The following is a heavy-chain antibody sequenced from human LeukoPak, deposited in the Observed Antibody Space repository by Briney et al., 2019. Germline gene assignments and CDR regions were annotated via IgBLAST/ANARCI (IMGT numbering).Heavy chain of an antibody. CDR3: ARGVGGSQYFDY. V-gene: IGHV1-69*05. J-gene: IGHJ4*02. CDR1: GGTFSSYA. D-gene: IGHD2-15*01. CDR2: IIPIFGTA. Sequence: LVKVSCKASGGTFSSYAISWVRQAPGQGLEWMGRIIPIFGTANYAQKFQGRVTITTDESTSTAYMELSRLRSEDTAVYYCARGVGGSQYFDYWGQGTLVTVSS.